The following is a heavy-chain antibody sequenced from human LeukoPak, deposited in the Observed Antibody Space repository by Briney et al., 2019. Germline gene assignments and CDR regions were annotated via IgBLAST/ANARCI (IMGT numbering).Heavy chain of an antibody. Sequence: PGGSLRLSCAASGFTFSSYGMHWVRQAPGKGLEWVAVIWYDGSNKYYADSVKGRFTISRDNSKNTLYLQMGSLRAEDMAVYYCARRVGYYGSGSYSYYMDVWGKGTTVTVSS. CDR2: IWYDGSNK. CDR3: ARRVGYYGSGSYSYYMDV. V-gene: IGHV3-33*01. D-gene: IGHD3-10*01. J-gene: IGHJ6*03. CDR1: GFTFSSYG.